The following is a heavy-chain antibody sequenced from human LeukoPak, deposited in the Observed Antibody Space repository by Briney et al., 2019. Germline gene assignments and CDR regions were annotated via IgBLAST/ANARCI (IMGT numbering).Heavy chain of an antibody. D-gene: IGHD2-2*01. J-gene: IGHJ6*02. CDR2: ISWNSDSI. CDR3: AKAYCSSTSCGMDV. CDR1: GFTFGDYA. V-gene: IGHV3-9*01. Sequence: GGSLRLSCAASGFTFGDYAMHWVRQAPGKGLEWVSGISWNSDSIGYADSVKGRFTISRDNAKNSLYLQMNSLRAEDTALYYCAKAYCSSTSCGMDVWGQGTTVTVSS.